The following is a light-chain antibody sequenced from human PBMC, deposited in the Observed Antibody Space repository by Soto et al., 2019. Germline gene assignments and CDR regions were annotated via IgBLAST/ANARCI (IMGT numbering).Light chain of an antibody. J-gene: IGLJ2*01. CDR1: NIGSKS. CDR3: QVWDSSSDHSVV. V-gene: IGLV3-21*02. CDR2: DDS. Sequence: SYELTQPPSVSVAPGQTARITCGGNNIGSKSVHWYQQRPGQAPVLVVYDDSYRPSGIPERFSASNSGNTATLTISRVEDGDEADYYCQVWDSSSDHSVVFGGGTKLPVL.